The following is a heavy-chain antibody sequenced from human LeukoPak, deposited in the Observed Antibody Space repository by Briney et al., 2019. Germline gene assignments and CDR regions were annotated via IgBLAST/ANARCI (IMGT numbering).Heavy chain of an antibody. V-gene: IGHV3-72*01. CDR2: IRNKARGHST. CDR1: GFMFSDYY. D-gene: IGHD1-1*01. Sequence: GGSLRLSCTASGFMFSDYYMDWVRQPPGKGLEWVGRIRNKARGHSTEYAASVEGRFTVSRDDSKNSVYLQMNSLRAEDTAVYCCARDLEGSNDYWGQGTLVTVSS. J-gene: IGHJ4*02. CDR3: ARDLEGSNDY.